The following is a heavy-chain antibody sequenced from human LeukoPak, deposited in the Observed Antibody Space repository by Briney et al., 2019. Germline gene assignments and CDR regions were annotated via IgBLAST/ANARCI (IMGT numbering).Heavy chain of an antibody. V-gene: IGHV1-2*02. D-gene: IGHD1-26*01. Sequence: GASVKVSCKAPGYTFTGYYMHWVRQAPGQGLEWMGWINPNSGGTNYAQKFQGRVTMTRDTSISTAYMELSRLRSDDTAVYYCSRGGSYYFKYYFDYWGQGTLVTVSS. CDR1: GYTFTGYY. J-gene: IGHJ4*02. CDR3: SRGGSYYFKYYFDY. CDR2: INPNSGGT.